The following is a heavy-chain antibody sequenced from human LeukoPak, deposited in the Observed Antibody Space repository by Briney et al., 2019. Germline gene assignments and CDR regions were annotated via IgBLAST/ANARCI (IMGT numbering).Heavy chain of an antibody. CDR3: AKDRKNTMIVVGFDD. CDR2: INSDGSWT. D-gene: IGHD3-22*01. J-gene: IGHJ4*02. Sequence: GGSLRPSCAASGNYWMHWVRQVPGKGLVWVSHINSDGSWTSYADSVKGRFTISRDNSKNTLYLQMNSLRAEDTAVYYCAKDRKNTMIVVGFDDWGQGTLVTVSS. V-gene: IGHV3-74*01. CDR1: GNYW.